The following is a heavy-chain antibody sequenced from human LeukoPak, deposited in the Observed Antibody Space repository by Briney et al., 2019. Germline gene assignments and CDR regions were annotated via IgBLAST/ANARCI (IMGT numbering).Heavy chain of an antibody. J-gene: IGHJ4*02. CDR1: GGTFSSYA. D-gene: IGHD3-10*01. CDR2: IIPIFGTA. Sequence: GASVKVSCKASGGTFSSYAISWVRQAPGQGLEWMGGIIPIFGTANYAQKFQGRVTITADESTSTAYMELSSLRSEDTAVYYCARESYGSESYLYYFDYWGQGTLVTVSS. V-gene: IGHV1-69*13. CDR3: ARESYGSESYLYYFDY.